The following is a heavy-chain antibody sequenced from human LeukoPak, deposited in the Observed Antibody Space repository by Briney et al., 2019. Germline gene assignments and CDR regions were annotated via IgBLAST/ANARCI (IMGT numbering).Heavy chain of an antibody. CDR2: IYHSGST. D-gene: IGHD3-22*01. V-gene: IGHV4-30-2*01. CDR3: ARGVYYDSSPNFDY. CDR1: GGSISSGGYY. J-gene: IGHJ4*02. Sequence: PSQTLSLTCTVSGGSISSGGYYWRWIRQPPGKGLEWIGYIYHSGSTYYNPSLKSRVTISVDRSKNQFSLKLSSVTAADTAVYYCARGVYYDSSPNFDYWGQGTLVTVSS.